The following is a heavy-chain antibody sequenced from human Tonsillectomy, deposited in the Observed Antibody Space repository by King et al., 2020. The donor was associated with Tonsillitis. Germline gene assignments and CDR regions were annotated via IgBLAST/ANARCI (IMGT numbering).Heavy chain of an antibody. CDR2: INPNSGST. CDR1: GYTFSGYY. J-gene: IGHJ3*02. Sequence: VQLVESGAEVKKPGASVKVSCKASGYTFSGYYMHWVRQAPGQGLEWMGWINPNSGSTNYAQKFQGRVTMTRDTSISTAYMELSRLRSADTTVYYCARGHSTREQDAFDIWGQGTMVTVSS. V-gene: IGHV1-2*02. D-gene: IGHD1-26*01. CDR3: ARGHSTREQDAFDI.